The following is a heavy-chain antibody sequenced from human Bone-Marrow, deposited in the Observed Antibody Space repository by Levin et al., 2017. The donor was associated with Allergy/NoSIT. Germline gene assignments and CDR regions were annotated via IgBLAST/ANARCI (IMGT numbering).Heavy chain of an antibody. D-gene: IGHD3-9*01. CDR1: CGSISSGGYY. CDR2: IYYSGST. Sequence: SQTLSLPCTVSCGSISSGGYYWSWIRQHPGKGLEWIGYIYYSGSTYYNPSLKSRVTISVDTSKNQFSLKLSSVTAADTAVYYCARGALNYDILTGYYTVPLSPYYFDYWGQGTLVTVSS. J-gene: IGHJ4*02. CDR3: ARGALNYDILTGYYTVPLSPYYFDY. V-gene: IGHV4-31*02.